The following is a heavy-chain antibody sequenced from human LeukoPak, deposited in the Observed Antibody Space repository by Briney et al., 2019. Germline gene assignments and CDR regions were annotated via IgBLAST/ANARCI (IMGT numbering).Heavy chain of an antibody. V-gene: IGHV1-8*01. CDR1: GYTFTSYD. J-gene: IGHJ4*02. CDR2: MNPNSGNT. CDR3: ARGPYYYDCSGNQIDY. Sequence: ASVKVSCKASGYTFTSYDINWVRQATRQGLEWMGWMNPNSGNTGYAQKFQGRVTMTRNTSISTAYMELSSLRSEDTAVYYCARGPYYYDCSGNQIDYWGQGTLVTVSS. D-gene: IGHD3-22*01.